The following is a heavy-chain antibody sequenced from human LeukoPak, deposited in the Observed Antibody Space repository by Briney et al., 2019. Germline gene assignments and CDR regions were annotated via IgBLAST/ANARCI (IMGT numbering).Heavy chain of an antibody. Sequence: PSETLSLTCTVSGGSISSSSCYWGWIRQPPGKGLEWIGSIYYSGSTYYNPSLKSRVTISVDTSKNQFSLKLSSVTAADTAVYYCARDTAAAGTSQHNWFDPWGQGTLVTVSS. CDR2: IYYSGST. V-gene: IGHV4-39*07. CDR1: GGSISSSSCY. CDR3: ARDTAAAGTSQHNWFDP. J-gene: IGHJ5*02. D-gene: IGHD6-13*01.